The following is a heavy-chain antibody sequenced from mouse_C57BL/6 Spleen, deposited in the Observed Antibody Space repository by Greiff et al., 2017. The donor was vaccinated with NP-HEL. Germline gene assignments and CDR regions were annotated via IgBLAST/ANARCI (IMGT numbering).Heavy chain of an antibody. CDR1: GYTFTSYW. D-gene: IGHD1-1*01. V-gene: IGHV1-59*01. Sequence: QVQLQQPGAELVMPGASVKLSCKASGYTFTSYWMHWVKQRPGQGLEWIGVIDPSDSYTNYNQKFKGKATLTVDTSSSTAYMQLSSLTSEDSAVYYCANTVVARGYYFDYWGQGTTLTVSS. J-gene: IGHJ2*01. CDR3: ANTVVARGYYFDY. CDR2: IDPSDSYT.